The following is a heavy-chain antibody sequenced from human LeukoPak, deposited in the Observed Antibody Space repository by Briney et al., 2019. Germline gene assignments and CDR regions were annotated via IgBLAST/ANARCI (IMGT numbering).Heavy chain of an antibody. J-gene: IGHJ4*02. D-gene: IGHD3-22*01. CDR2: ISYDGSNK. V-gene: IGHV3-30*18. CDR1: GFTFSSYA. Sequence: GGSLRLSCAASGFTFSSYAMSWVRQAPGKGLEWVAVISYDGSNKYYADSVKGRFTISRDNSKNTLYLQMNSLRAEDTAVYYCAKGYYDSNGYYYYFDYWGQGTLVTVSS. CDR3: AKGYYDSNGYYYYFDY.